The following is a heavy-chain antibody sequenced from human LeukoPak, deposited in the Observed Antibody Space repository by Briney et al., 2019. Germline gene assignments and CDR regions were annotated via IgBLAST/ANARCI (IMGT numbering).Heavy chain of an antibody. J-gene: IGHJ6*03. CDR3: ARSVAEYYYMDV. CDR2: ISAYNGNT. V-gene: IGHV1-18*01. Sequence: ASVKVSCKASGYTFTSYGISWVRQAPGQGLEWMGWISAYNGNTNYAQKLQGRVTMTRDTSTSTVYMELSSLRSEDTAVYYCARSVAEYYYMDVWGKGTTVTVSS. CDR1: GYTFTSYG. D-gene: IGHD2-21*01.